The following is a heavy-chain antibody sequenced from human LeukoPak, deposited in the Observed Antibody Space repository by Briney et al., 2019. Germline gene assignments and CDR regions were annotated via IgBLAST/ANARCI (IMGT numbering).Heavy chain of an antibody. CDR1: GFTFTNYA. CDR2: IGGSGGNT. J-gene: IGHJ4*02. V-gene: IGHV3-23*01. Sequence: GGSLRLSCAASGFTFTNYAMTWVRQAPGKGLEWVSAIGGSGGNTNYADSVRGRFTISRDSSKNTLYLGMSSLRAEDTAVYYCAKGGGDARYYFDYWGQGTLVTVSS. CDR3: AKGGGDARYYFDY. D-gene: IGHD3-10*01.